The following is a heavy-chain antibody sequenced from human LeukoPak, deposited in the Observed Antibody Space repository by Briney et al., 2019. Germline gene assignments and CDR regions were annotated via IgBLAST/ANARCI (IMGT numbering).Heavy chain of an antibody. CDR2: ISWDGGST. D-gene: IGHD1-26*01. Sequence: GGSLRLSCAASGFTFDDYAMHWVRQAPGKGLEWVSLISWDGGSTYYADSVKGRFTISRDNGKNSLYLQMNSLRAEDTALYYCAKESVGATHGAYFDYWGQGTLVTVSS. CDR1: GFTFDDYA. J-gene: IGHJ4*02. CDR3: AKESVGATHGAYFDY. V-gene: IGHV3-43D*03.